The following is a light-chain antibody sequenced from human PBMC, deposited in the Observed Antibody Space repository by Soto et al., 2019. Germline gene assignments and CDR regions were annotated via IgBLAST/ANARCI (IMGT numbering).Light chain of an antibody. V-gene: IGLV2-8*01. CDR1: NSDVGGYNY. CDR2: EVS. CDR3: SSYAGSNNFYV. Sequence: QSVLTQPPSASGSPGQSVTISCTGTNSDVGGYNYVSWYQQHPGKAPKLMIYEVSKRPSGVPDRFSGSKSGNTASLTVSGLQAEDEADYYFSSYAGSNNFYVFGTGTKLTVL. J-gene: IGLJ1*01.